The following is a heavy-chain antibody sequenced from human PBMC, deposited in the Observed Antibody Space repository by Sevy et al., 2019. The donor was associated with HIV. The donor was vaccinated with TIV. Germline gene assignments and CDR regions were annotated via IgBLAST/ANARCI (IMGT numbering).Heavy chain of an antibody. D-gene: IGHD2-2*02. CDR1: GFTFSSYA. V-gene: IGHV3-30-3*01. CDR3: ARDSFGGYCSSTSCYNGMDV. Sequence: GGSLRLSCAASGFTFSSYAMHWVRQAPGKGLEWVAVISYDGSNKYYAHSVKGRFTISRDNSKNTLYLQMNSLRAEDTAVYYCARDSFGGYCSSTSCYNGMDVWGQGTTVTVSS. CDR2: ISYDGSNK. J-gene: IGHJ6*02.